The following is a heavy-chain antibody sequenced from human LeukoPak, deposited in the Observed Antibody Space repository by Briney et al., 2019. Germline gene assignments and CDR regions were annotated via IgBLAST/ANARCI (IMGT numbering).Heavy chain of an antibody. V-gene: IGHV4-59*01. Sequence: SETLSLTRNVSGGPISDYYWSWIRQPPGKGLEWIGYIYFRGTTNYSPSFQSRVSISVDTSKNQFSLRLTSVTAADTAVYYCARDRFYDNSGFRRLDFWGQGLLVTVSS. CDR1: GGPISDYY. CDR2: IYFRGTT. J-gene: IGHJ4*02. D-gene: IGHD3-22*01. CDR3: ARDRFYDNSGFRRLDF.